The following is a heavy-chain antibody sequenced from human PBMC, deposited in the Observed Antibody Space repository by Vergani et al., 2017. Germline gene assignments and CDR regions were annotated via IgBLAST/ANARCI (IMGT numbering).Heavy chain of an antibody. J-gene: IGHJ6*03. CDR3: ARDKSKRAPAVMGTYYYDMDV. D-gene: IGHD3-10*01. CDR2: LSASDRRT. Sequence: EVHLLESGGGLVQSGGSLRLSCAASGFTFIMHAMSWVRKAPGKGLEWVSTLSASDRRTHYADSVQGRFTISRDNSKNTLYLEMESLRGEDTAVYFCARDKSKRAPAVMGTYYYDMDVWVKGTKVTVSS. CDR1: GFTFIMHA. V-gene: IGHV3-23*01.